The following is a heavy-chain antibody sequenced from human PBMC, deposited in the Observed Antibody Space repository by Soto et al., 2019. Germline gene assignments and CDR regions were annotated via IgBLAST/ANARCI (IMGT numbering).Heavy chain of an antibody. J-gene: IGHJ4*02. CDR1: EGTFSRDT. D-gene: IGHD5-12*01. V-gene: IGHV1-69*08. CDR2: IIPILGPA. CDR3: ATGPHSGYEFYFKY. Sequence: QVQLVQSGTEVKKPGSSVKVCCKASEGTFSRDTLSWVRQAPGQGHEWMGRIIPILGPAKYAQKFQGRVTITADKYTGTVYMEVSSLRSEDTAFYYCATGPHSGYEFYFKYWGQGTLVTVSS.